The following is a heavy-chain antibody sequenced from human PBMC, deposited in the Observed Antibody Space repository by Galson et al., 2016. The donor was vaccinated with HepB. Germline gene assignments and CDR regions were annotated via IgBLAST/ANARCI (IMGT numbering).Heavy chain of an antibody. D-gene: IGHD1-1*01. Sequence: SLRLSCAASGFTFSSYGMHWVRQAPGKGLEWVAVIWSDGGNKNYADSVKGRFTISRDNSKSTLSLQMNSLRVEDTAVYYCAREPSWNDYYFDYWGQGSLVTVSS. V-gene: IGHV3-33*01. J-gene: IGHJ4*02. CDR3: AREPSWNDYYFDY. CDR1: GFTFSSYG. CDR2: IWSDGGNK.